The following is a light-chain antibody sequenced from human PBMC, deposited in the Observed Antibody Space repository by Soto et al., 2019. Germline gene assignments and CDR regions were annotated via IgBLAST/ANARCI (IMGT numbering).Light chain of an antibody. V-gene: IGKV3-15*01. Sequence: EIMMTQSPATLSVSPGEGATLSCRASQSVTNNLAWYQQKPGQAPRLLIYGAFTRATGIPARFSGSGSGTEFTLTITSLQSEDFAVYYCQQYTNWPYTFGQGAKLEIK. J-gene: IGKJ2*01. CDR3: QQYTNWPYT. CDR1: QSVTNN. CDR2: GAF.